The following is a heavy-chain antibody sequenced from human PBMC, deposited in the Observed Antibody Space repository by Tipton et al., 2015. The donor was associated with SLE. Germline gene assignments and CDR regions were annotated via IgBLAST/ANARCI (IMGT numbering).Heavy chain of an antibody. D-gene: IGHD3-10*01. J-gene: IGHJ3*02. Sequence: TLSLTCTVSGGSISSYYWSWIRQPAGKGLEWIGRINNSGSTNYTPSLKSRVTMSVDTSKNQFSLKLSPVTAADTAVYSCAGCGSGILDAFDIWGQGTMVTVSS. V-gene: IGHV4-4*07. CDR2: INNSGST. CDR1: GGSISSYY. CDR3: AGCGSGILDAFDI.